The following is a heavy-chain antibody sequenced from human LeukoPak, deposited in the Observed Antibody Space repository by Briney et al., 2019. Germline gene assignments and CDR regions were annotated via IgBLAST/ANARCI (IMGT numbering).Heavy chain of an antibody. J-gene: IGHJ4*02. V-gene: IGHV3-30-3*02. Sequence: GGSLRLSCAASEFTFSNYALHWVRQAPGKGLQWVAVISYDGNTIHYADSVKGRFIISRDTSKNTLYLQMNSLRAEDTAVYYCAKSGGLQKFDYWGQGTLVTVSS. D-gene: IGHD4-11*01. CDR3: AKSGGLQKFDY. CDR1: EFTFSNYA. CDR2: ISYDGNTI.